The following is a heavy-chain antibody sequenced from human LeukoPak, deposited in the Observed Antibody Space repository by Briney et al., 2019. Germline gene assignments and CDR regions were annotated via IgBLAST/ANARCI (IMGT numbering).Heavy chain of an antibody. CDR2: ISSSSSYI. D-gene: IGHD2-15*01. J-gene: IGHJ6*02. Sequence: PGGPLRLSCAASGFTFSSYSMNWVRQAPGKGLEWVSSISSSSSYIYYADSVKGRFAISRDNAKNSLYLQMYSLRAEDTAVYYCARDIVVVVAATNYYGMDVWGQGTTVTVSS. CDR3: ARDIVVVVAATNYYGMDV. V-gene: IGHV3-21*01. CDR1: GFTFSSYS.